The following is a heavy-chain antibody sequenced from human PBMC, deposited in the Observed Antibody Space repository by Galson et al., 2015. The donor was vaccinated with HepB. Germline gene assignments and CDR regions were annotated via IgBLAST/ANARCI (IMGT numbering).Heavy chain of an antibody. V-gene: IGHV3-66*01. CDR1: GFTFSSYG. CDR2: IYSGGST. Sequence: SLRLSCAASGFTFSSYGMHWVRQAPGKGLEWVAVIYSGGSTYYADSVKGRFTISRDNSKNRLYLQMNSLRAEDTAVYYCARGPRGGWYALGAGPTDYWGQGTLVTVSS. CDR3: ARGPRGGWYALGAGPTDY. D-gene: IGHD6-19*01. J-gene: IGHJ4*02.